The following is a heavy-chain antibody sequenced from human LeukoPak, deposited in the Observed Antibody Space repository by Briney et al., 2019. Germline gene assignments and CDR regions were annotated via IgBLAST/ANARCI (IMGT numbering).Heavy chain of an antibody. V-gene: IGHV3-23*01. J-gene: IGHJ4*02. CDR3: AKVPTGLS. CDR1: GFTFSSYA. Sequence: PGGSLSLSCAASGFTFSSYAMCWVRHAPGGGGEWVSAISGRRGSTYCENSVKGRFTNSRDNSKNTQYQQMSSLRAEVTAGYYCAKVPTGLSGGQGTLVTVSS. D-gene: IGHD4-17*01. CDR2: ISGRRGST.